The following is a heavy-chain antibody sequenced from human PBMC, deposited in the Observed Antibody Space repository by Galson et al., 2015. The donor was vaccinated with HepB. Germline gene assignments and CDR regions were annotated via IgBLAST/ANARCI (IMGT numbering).Heavy chain of an antibody. CDR2: IYSGGST. CDR1: GFTVSSNY. CDR3: ASSGGGHFDWLLYGSFDY. Sequence: SLRLSCAASGFTVSSNYMSWVRQAPGEGLEWVSVIYSGGSTYYADSVKGRFTISRDNSKNTLYLQMNSLRAEDTAVYYCASSGGGHFDWLLYGSFDYWGQGTLVTVSS. V-gene: IGHV3-53*01. J-gene: IGHJ4*02. D-gene: IGHD3-9*01.